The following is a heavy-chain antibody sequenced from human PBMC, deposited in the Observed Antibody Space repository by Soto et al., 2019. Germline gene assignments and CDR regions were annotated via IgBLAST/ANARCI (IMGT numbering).Heavy chain of an antibody. D-gene: IGHD3-10*01. CDR3: ASLMSSGYYTGIDV. J-gene: IGHJ6*02. Sequence: QVQLVQSGAEVKKPGSSVKVSCKASGGTFSSYSISWVRQAPGQGLEWMGRIIPILGIANYAQKFQGRVTITADKTMSNAYMELSRLRSEATAVYCASLMSSGYYTGIDVWGQGTSVSVSS. CDR1: GGTFSSYS. CDR2: IIPILGIA. V-gene: IGHV1-69*02.